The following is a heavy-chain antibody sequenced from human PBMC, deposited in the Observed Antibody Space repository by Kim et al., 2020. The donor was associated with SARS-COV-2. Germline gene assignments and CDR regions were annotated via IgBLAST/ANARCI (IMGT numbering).Heavy chain of an antibody. J-gene: IGHJ6*02. CDR2: IYSGGST. CDR3: ARDLGDYGMDV. V-gene: IGHV3-53*01. CDR1: GVTVSSNY. D-gene: IGHD3-16*01. Sequence: GGSLRLSCAASGVTVSSNYMSWVRQAPGKGLEWVSVIYSGGSTYYADSVKGRFTISRDNSKNTLYLQMNSLRAEDTALYYCARDLGDYGMDVWGQGTTVTVSS.